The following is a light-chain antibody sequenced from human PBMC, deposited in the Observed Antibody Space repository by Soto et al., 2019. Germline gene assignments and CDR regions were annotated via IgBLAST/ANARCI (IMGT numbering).Light chain of an antibody. CDR1: ESISSW. J-gene: IGKJ4*02. CDR3: QQYSVFSLR. V-gene: IGKV1-5*03. CDR2: KAL. Sequence: DIQMTQFPSTLSASVGDRVTITCRASESISSWLTWYQQKPGKAPKLLIYKALSLESGVPSSFTGIGSGTEFTVTISSLQPADFATYYCQQYSVFSLRFGGGTNVEIK.